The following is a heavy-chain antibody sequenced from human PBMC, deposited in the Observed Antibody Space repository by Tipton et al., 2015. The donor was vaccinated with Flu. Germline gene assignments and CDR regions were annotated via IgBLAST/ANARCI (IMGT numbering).Heavy chain of an antibody. V-gene: IGHV3-53*05. Sequence: GSLRLSCAASGFSVSDNYMSWVRQAPGKGLEWVSVIYSGGSTYYADSVKGRFTISRDDSKNTLALQMNSMTTEDTAIYYCAREPAPIGSPKSDAFEVWGQGTRITVSS. D-gene: IGHD3-10*01. J-gene: IGHJ3*01. CDR1: GFSVSDNY. CDR2: IYSGGST. CDR3: AREPAPIGSPKSDAFEV.